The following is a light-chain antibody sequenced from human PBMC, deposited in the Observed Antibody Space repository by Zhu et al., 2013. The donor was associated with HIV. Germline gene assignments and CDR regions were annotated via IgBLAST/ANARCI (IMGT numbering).Light chain of an antibody. V-gene: IGKV2-24*01. CDR1: QSLEGGDGNTY. Sequence: DIVLTQAPLSSPVTLGQPASISCRSSQSLEGGDGNTYLSWFHQRPGQSPRLLIYKISNRFSGVPDRFSGTGAGTDFTLKISRVEAEDVGIYYCMQAAQYPLTFGGGTKLEIK. CDR2: KIS. J-gene: IGKJ4*01. CDR3: MQAAQYPLT.